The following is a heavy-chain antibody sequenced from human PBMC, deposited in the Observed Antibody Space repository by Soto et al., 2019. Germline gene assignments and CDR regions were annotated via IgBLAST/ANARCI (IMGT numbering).Heavy chain of an antibody. CDR1: GFTFGNYA. J-gene: IGHJ6*02. CDR2: LSGSSLNT. D-gene: IGHD4-17*01. Sequence: AGGSLRLSCEASGFTFGNYAMTWVRQGPGRGLEWVSALSGSSLNTYYADYVKGRFTISRDNAKNSLYLQMNSLRAEDTAVYYCARDGSTVTTNYHYAMDVWGQGTTVTVSS. CDR3: ARDGSTVTTNYHYAMDV. V-gene: IGHV3-23*01.